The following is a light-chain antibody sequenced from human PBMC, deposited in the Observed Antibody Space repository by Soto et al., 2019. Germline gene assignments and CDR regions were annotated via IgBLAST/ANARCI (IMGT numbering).Light chain of an antibody. CDR1: QSVSSSY. Sequence: EIVLTQSPGTLSLSPGERATLSCRSSQSVSSSYLAWYQQRPGQAPRLLIHGASSRATGIPDRFSGSGSGTEFTLTIGRLEPEDFAIYYCQQYGSLPRTFGQGTKVDI. J-gene: IGKJ1*01. CDR3: QQYGSLPRT. V-gene: IGKV3-20*01. CDR2: GAS.